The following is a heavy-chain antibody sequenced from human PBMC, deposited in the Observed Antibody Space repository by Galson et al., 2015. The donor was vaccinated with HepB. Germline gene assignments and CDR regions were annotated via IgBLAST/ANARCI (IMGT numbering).Heavy chain of an antibody. V-gene: IGHV3-33*08. Sequence: SLRLSCAASGFSFSNYGMHWVRQAPGKGLEWVALIWKDGSNKYFSDSVKGRFTISRDNSKKTLYLQMNSLRAEDTAVYYCAREDKNIAVAALDYWGQGIMVTVSS. D-gene: IGHD6-13*01. CDR1: GFSFSNYG. CDR3: AREDKNIAVAALDY. CDR2: IWKDGSNK. J-gene: IGHJ4*02.